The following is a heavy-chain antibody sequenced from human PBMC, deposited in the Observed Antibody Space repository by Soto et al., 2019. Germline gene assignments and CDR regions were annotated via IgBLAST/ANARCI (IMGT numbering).Heavy chain of an antibody. J-gene: IGHJ6*02. CDR2: IYYSGSI. D-gene: IGHD2-2*01. V-gene: IGHV4-30-4*01. CDR1: GGSISSGDYY. Sequence: SETLSLTCTVSGGSISSGDYYWSWIRQPPGKGLEWIGYIYYSGSIYYNPSLKSRVTISVDTSKNQFSLKLSSVTAADTAVYYCARGGYCSSTSCYYYYYYGMDVWGQGTTVTVSS. CDR3: ARGGYCSSTSCYYYYYYGMDV.